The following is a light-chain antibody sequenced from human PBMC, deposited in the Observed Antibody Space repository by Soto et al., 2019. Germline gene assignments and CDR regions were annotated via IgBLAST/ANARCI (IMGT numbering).Light chain of an antibody. J-gene: IGKJ1*01. V-gene: IGKV1-6*01. CDR3: LQDYNYPRT. CDR1: QGIRTE. CDR2: GAP. Sequence: AIQMTQSPSSLSASVGDRVTITCRASQGIRTELGWYQQKPGEAPKPLIYGAPTLQDGVPSRFSGSGSGTDFTLTISSLQTEDFATYYCLQDYNYPRTFGQGTKVDIK.